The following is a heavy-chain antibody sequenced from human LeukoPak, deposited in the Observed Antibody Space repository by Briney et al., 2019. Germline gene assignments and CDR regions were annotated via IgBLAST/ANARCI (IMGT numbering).Heavy chain of an antibody. D-gene: IGHD3-16*01. V-gene: IGHV1-24*01. Sequence: ASVKVSCKASGGTFSSYPINWVRQAPGQGLEWMGGFDPEDGETIYAQKFQGRVTMTEDTSTDTAYMELSSLRSEDTAVYYCATSRSSATDAWGYWGQGTLVTVSS. CDR2: FDPEDGET. CDR1: GGTFSSYP. CDR3: ATSRSSATDAWGY. J-gene: IGHJ4*02.